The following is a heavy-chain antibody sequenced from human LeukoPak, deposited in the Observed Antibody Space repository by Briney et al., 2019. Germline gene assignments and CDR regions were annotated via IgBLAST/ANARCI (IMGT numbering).Heavy chain of an antibody. CDR2: ISYDGSNK. J-gene: IGHJ4*02. CDR3: ARDPQPEYYDFWSGYYPDY. V-gene: IGHV3-30-3*01. CDR1: GFTFSSYA. Sequence: GGSLRLSCAASGFTFSSYAMHWVRQAPGKGLEWVAVISYDGSNKYYADSVKGRFTISRDNSKNTLYLQMNSLRAEDTAVYYCARDPQPEYYDFWSGYYPDYWGQGTLVTVSS. D-gene: IGHD3-3*01.